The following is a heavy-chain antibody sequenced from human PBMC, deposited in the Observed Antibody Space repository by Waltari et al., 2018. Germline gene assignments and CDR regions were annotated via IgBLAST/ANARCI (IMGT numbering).Heavy chain of an antibody. CDR1: GGSISSYY. CDR3: ATGIAEHYFDY. CDR2: IYYSGST. J-gene: IGHJ4*02. D-gene: IGHD6-13*01. V-gene: IGHV4-59*01. Sequence: QVQLQESGPGLVKPSETLSLTCTVSGGSISSYYWSWIRQPPGKGLEWIGYIYYSGSTNYNPSLKSRVTISVDTSKNQFSLKLSSVTAADTAVYYCATGIAEHYFDYWGQGTLVTVSS.